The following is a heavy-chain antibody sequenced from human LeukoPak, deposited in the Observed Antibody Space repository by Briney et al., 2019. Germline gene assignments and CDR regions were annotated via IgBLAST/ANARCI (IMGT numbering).Heavy chain of an antibody. CDR1: GYTFTGYY. J-gene: IGHJ5*02. Sequence: ASVKVSCKASGYTFTGYYMHWVRQAPGQGLEWMGWINPNSGGTNYAQKFQGRVTMTRDTSISTAYMELSRLRSDDTAVYYCARDREEESTINWFDPWGQGTLVTVSS. CDR3: ARDREEESTINWFDP. CDR2: INPNSGGT. V-gene: IGHV1-2*02. D-gene: IGHD2-2*01.